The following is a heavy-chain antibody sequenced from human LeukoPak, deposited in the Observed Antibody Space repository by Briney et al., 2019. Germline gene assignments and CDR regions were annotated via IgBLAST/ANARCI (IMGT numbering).Heavy chain of an antibody. Sequence: PGGSLRLSCAASAFTFSDYYMSWLRQAPGKGLEWVSYISSSGSTIFYADSVKSRFTISRDNAKNSLYLQMNSLRAEDTAVYYCARDYDSSGYYYLGAFDIWGQGTMVTVSS. CDR3: ARDYDSSGYYYLGAFDI. CDR1: AFTFSDYY. J-gene: IGHJ3*02. CDR2: ISSSGSTI. D-gene: IGHD3-22*01. V-gene: IGHV3-11*04.